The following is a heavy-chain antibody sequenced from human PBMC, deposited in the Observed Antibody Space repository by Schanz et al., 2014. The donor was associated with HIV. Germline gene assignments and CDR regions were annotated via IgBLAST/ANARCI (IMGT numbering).Heavy chain of an antibody. CDR1: GFTFSSYG. D-gene: IGHD3-3*01. CDR3: ARAPSDFWMAYFDY. J-gene: IGHJ4*02. Sequence: VQLVESGGGLVQPGGSLRLSCTASGFTFSSYGMHWVRQAPGKGLEWVAGISYDGSNKYYADSVKGRFTISRDNSKNTLYLQMNSLRAEDTAVYYCARAPSDFWMAYFDYWGQGTLVTVSS. CDR2: ISYDGSNK. V-gene: IGHV3-30*03.